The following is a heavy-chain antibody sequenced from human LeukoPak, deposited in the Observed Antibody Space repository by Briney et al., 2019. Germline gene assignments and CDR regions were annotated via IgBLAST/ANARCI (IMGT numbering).Heavy chain of an antibody. V-gene: IGHV1-18*01. CDR2: ISAYNGNT. J-gene: IGHJ2*01. CDR1: GGTFSSYA. Sequence: GSSVKVSCKASGGTFSSYAISWVRQAPGQGLEWMGWISAYNGNTNYAQKLQGRVTMTTDTSTSTAYMELRSLRSDDTAVYYCARYPLPWYFDLWGRGTLVTVSS. CDR3: ARYPLPWYFDL.